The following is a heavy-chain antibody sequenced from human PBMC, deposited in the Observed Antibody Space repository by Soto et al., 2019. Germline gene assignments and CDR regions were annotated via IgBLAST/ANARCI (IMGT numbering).Heavy chain of an antibody. D-gene: IGHD5-12*01. J-gene: IGHJ4*02. V-gene: IGHV1-69*02. CDR1: GGTFGSYT. CDR2: IIPILGIA. Sequence: QVQLVQSGAEVKKPGSSVKVSCKASGGTFGSYTISWVRQAPGQGLEWMGRIIPILGIANYAQKFQGRVTITADKSTSTAYMELSSLRSEDTAVYYCARASGYDYGSFDYWGQGTLVTVSS. CDR3: ARASGYDYGSFDY.